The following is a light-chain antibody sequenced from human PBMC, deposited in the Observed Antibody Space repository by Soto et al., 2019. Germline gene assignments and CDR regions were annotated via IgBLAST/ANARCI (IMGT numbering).Light chain of an antibody. CDR2: WAS. CDR1: QSVLYRSDSKNY. V-gene: IGKV4-1*01. Sequence: IVMTQSPDSLAVSLGERATINCKSSQSVLYRSDSKNYLAWYQQKPGQPPKLLIYWASARESGVPDRFSGSGSGTAFTLTISSLRAEDGAVYYCQKYYFAPLLFGPGTKGEI. J-gene: IGKJ3*01. CDR3: QKYYFAPLL.